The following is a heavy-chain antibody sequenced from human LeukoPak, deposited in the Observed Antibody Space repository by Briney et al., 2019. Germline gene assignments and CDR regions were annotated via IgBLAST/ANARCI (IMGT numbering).Heavy chain of an antibody. D-gene: IGHD6-13*01. CDR2: IKQDGSEK. V-gene: IGHV3-7*03. J-gene: IGHJ3*02. CDR3: TKGHSSSWLDAFDI. CDR1: GFTFSSYW. Sequence: GGSLRLSCAASGFTFSSYWMSWVRQAPGKGLEWVANIKQDGSEKYYVDSVKGRFTISRDNAKNSLYLQMNSLRAEDTALYYCTKGHSSSWLDAFDIWGQGTMVTVSS.